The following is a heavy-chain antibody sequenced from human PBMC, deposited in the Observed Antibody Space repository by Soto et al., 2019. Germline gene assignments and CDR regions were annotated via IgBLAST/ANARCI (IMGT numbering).Heavy chain of an antibody. CDR2: VTGDGVTT. CDR1: GLTFSNYA. CDR3: AKRLSKYFDS. D-gene: IGHD3-16*02. V-gene: IGHV3-23*01. Sequence: GGSLRLSCAASGLTFSNYAMSWVRQAPGKGLEWVSTVTGDGVTTSYADSVKGRFTISRDNSKNTLYLQMSGLRADDTAVYYCAKRLSKYFDSWGHGTLVTVSS. J-gene: IGHJ4*01.